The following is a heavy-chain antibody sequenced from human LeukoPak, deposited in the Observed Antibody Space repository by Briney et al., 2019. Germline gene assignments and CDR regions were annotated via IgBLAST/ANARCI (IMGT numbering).Heavy chain of an antibody. V-gene: IGHV3-23*01. CDR3: AKDDSAYSYAACDY. D-gene: IGHD5-18*01. J-gene: IGHJ4*02. CDR2: IGGSGTSA. Sequence: GGSLRLSCAASGLTFSSYAMSWVREAPGKGLEWVLAIGGSGTSAYYADPLKGRFHIPRENSKNTLYLQVHRLRAQDTAVYYCAKDDSAYSYAACDYWGQGTLVTVSS. CDR1: GLTFSSYA.